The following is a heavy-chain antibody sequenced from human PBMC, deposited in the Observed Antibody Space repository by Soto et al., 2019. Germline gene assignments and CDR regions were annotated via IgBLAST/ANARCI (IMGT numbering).Heavy chain of an antibody. Sequence: ASVKVSCKASGYTFTGYYMHWVRQAPGQGLEWMGWINPNSGGTNYAQKFQGWVTMTRDTSISTAYMELSRLRSDDTAVYYCARVEHSSSWYYGMDVRGQGTTVTVSS. V-gene: IGHV1-2*04. D-gene: IGHD6-13*01. CDR1: GYTFTGYY. J-gene: IGHJ6*02. CDR3: ARVEHSSSWYYGMDV. CDR2: INPNSGGT.